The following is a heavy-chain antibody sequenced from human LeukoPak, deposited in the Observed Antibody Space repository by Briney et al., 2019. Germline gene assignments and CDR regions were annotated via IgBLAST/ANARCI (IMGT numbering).Heavy chain of an antibody. CDR3: ARETPYGSLTFDY. J-gene: IGHJ4*02. V-gene: IGHV3-7*03. CDR2: THGSEK. D-gene: IGHD3-10*01. Sequence: PGGSLRLSCAASGFTFSNYWMSWVRQAPGKGLEWVANTHGSEKYYVGSVKGRFTISRDNAKNSLYLQMNSLRAEDTAVYYCARETPYGSLTFDYWGQGTLVTVSS. CDR1: GFTFSNYW.